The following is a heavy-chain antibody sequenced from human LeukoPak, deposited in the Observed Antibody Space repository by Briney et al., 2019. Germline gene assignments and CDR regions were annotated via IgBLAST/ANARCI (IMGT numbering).Heavy chain of an antibody. CDR3: ATQYSSSPFDY. J-gene: IGHJ4*02. CDR1: GFTVSSNY. D-gene: IGHD6-6*01. Sequence: GGSLRLSCAASGFTVSSNYMSWVRQAPGEGVGWVSVIYSCGSTYYANPCKGRFTISKDNPKNPLYLQMNSLRAEDPAVYYCATQYSSSPFDYWGQGTLVTVSS. V-gene: IGHV3-66*02. CDR2: IYSCGST.